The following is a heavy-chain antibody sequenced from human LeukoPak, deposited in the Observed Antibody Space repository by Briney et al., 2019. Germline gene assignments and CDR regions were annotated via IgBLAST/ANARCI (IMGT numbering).Heavy chain of an antibody. CDR2: ISAYNGNT. J-gene: IGHJ5*02. D-gene: IGHD2-2*01. CDR1: GYTFSSYG. Sequence: ASVKVSCKASGYTFSSYGISWVRQAPGQGLEWMGWISAYNGNTNYAQMVQGRVTMTTDTSTSTAYMEVRSLRSDDTAMYYCARDVGDIVTVPSAISVPWGQGTLVSVSS. CDR3: ARDVGDIVTVPSAISVP. V-gene: IGHV1-18*01.